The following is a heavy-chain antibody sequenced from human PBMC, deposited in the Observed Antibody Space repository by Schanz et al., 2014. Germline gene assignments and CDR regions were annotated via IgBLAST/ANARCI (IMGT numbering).Heavy chain of an antibody. CDR2: ISGSGSST. Sequence: EVQLLESGGGLVQPGGSLRLSCAASGFTFSSYALPWVRQAPGRGLDWVSAISGSGSSTYYAASVKGRFTISRDNSKNTVYVEMNNVRVDDTAVYYCAKGVGGGLLLCSTFDNWGQGTMVTVTS. J-gene: IGHJ3*02. D-gene: IGHD3-16*01. V-gene: IGHV3-23*01. CDR3: AKGVGGGLLLCSTFDN. CDR1: GFTFSSYA.